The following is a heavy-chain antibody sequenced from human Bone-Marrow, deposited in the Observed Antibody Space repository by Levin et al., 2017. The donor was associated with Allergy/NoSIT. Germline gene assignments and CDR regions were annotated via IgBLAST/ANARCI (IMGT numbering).Heavy chain of an antibody. CDR2: ISYDGSNK. CDR1: GFTFSSYA. J-gene: IGHJ3*02. CDR3: ARVLQSTRFASQAFGWGAFDI. V-gene: IGHV3-30-3*01. D-gene: IGHD3-10*01. Sequence: PGGSLRLSCAASGFTFSSYAMHWVRQAPGKGLEWVAVISYDGSNKYYADSVKGRFTISRDNSKNTLYLQMNSLRAEDTAVYYCARVLQSTRFASQAFGWGAFDIWGQGTMVTVSS.